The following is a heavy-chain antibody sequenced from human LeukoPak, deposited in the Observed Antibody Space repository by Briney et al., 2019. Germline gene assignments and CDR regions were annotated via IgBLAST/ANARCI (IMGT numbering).Heavy chain of an antibody. D-gene: IGHD2-15*01. CDR1: GFTFSSYS. CDR2: ISSSSSYI. CDR3: TTDPDGVVVVAATTDDAFDI. J-gene: IGHJ3*02. V-gene: IGHV3-21*01. Sequence: GGSLRLSCAASGFTFSSYSMNWVRQAPGKGLEWVSSISSSSSYIYYADSVKGRFTISRDNAKNSLYLQMNSLRAEDTAVYYCTTDPDGVVVVAATTDDAFDIWGQGTMVTVSS.